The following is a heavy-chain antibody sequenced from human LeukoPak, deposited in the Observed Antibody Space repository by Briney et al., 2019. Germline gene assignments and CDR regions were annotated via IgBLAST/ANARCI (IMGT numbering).Heavy chain of an antibody. J-gene: IGHJ4*02. CDR3: ARGGEYCSGGSCYLDY. D-gene: IGHD2-15*01. Sequence: SETLSLTCTVSGGSLSSYYWSWIRQPPGHGLRWIGYIYYSGSTNYNPSLKSRVTISVDTSKNQFSLKLSSVTAADTAVYYCARGGEYCSGGSCYLDYWGQGTLVTVSS. CDR2: IYYSGST. V-gene: IGHV4-59*08. CDR1: GGSLSSYY.